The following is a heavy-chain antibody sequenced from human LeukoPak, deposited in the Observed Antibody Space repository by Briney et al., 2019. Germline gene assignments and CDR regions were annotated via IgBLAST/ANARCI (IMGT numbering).Heavy chain of an antibody. D-gene: IGHD4-17*01. V-gene: IGHV4-39*01. Sequence: LRLSCAASGFTFSDYYMSWIRQAPGKGLEWIGSIYYSGSTYYNPSLKSRVTISVDTSKNQFSLKLSSVTTADTAVYYCARRTSHDYGDYWAFDIWGQGTMVTVSS. CDR1: GFTFSDYY. CDR3: ARRTSHDYGDYWAFDI. J-gene: IGHJ3*02. CDR2: IYYSGST.